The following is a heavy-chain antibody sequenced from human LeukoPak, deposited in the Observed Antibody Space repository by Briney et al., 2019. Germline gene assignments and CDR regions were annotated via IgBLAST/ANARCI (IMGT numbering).Heavy chain of an antibody. V-gene: IGHV1-8*03. D-gene: IGHD5-18*01. J-gene: IGHJ6*03. CDR3: ARGGYTYGTLGYYYYMDV. CDR1: GYTFISYD. Sequence: GASVKVSCKASGYTFISYDINWVRQATGQGLEWMGWMNPNSGNTGYAQKFQGRVTITRNTSISTAYMELGSLRSEDTAVYYCARGGYTYGTLGYYYYMDVWGKGTTVTVSS. CDR2: MNPNSGNT.